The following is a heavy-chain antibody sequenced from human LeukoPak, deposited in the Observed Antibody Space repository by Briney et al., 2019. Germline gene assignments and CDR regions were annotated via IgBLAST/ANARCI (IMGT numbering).Heavy chain of an antibody. CDR1: GGSISSYY. V-gene: IGHV4-59*08. J-gene: IGHJ6*03. CDR3: ARRRDYMDV. Sequence: SETLSLTCTVSGGSISSYYWSWIRQPPGKGLEWIGYIYYSGSTNYNPSLKSRVTISVDTSKNQLSLKLSSVTAADTAVYYCARRRDYMDVWGKGTTVTVSS. CDR2: IYYSGST.